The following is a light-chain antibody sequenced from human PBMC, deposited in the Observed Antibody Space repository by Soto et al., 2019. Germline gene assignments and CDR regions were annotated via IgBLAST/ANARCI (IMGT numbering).Light chain of an antibody. CDR2: YLS. V-gene: IGLV2-14*01. Sequence: QSALTQPASLSGSPGQSITISCTGTSSDVGGYNYVSWYQQHPGKAPKLMIYYLSNRPSRVSNRFSGSKSGNTASLTISGLQAEDEADYYCSSYTSSSTLKVFGGGTKVTVL. CDR1: SSDVGGYNY. J-gene: IGLJ2*01. CDR3: SSYTSSSTLKV.